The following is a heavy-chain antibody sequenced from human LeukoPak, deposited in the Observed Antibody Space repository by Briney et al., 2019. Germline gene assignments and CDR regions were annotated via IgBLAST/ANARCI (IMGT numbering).Heavy chain of an antibody. J-gene: IGHJ5*02. CDR3: ARDLAVAGTTAPFDP. V-gene: IGHV4-61*02. D-gene: IGHD6-19*01. CDR2: IYTSGST. CDR1: GGSISSGSYY. Sequence: SQTLSLTCTVSGGSISSGSYYWSWIRQPAGKGLEWIGRIYTSGSTNYNPSLKSRVIISVDTSKNQFSLKLSSVTAADTAVYYCARDLAVAGTTAPFDPWGQGTLVTVSS.